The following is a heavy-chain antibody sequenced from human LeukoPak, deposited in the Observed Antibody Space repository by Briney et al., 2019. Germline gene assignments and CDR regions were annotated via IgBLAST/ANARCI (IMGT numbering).Heavy chain of an antibody. CDR1: RFTFSSYA. D-gene: IGHD6-13*01. J-gene: IGHJ5*02. V-gene: IGHV3-23*01. Sequence: PGGSLTLSCAASRFTFSSYAMSWLRQAPGKGREWVSAISGSGGSTYYADSVKGRFTISRDNSKNTLYLQMNSLRAQGTAVYFCAKGTNRYSSPNWFDASGEGTLVTVSS. CDR2: ISGSGGST. CDR3: AKGTNRYSSPNWFDA.